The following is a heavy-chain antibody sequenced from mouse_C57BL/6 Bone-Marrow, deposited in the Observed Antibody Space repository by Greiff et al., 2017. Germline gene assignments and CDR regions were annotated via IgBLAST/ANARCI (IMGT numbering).Heavy chain of an antibody. Sequence: QVQLKQPAAELVKPGASVMMVCKASGYTFTSYWMHWVKQRPGQGLEWIGNINPSNGGTNYNEKFKSKATLTVDKSASTAYMQLSTQTSEDSAVYYWDRSVESNYERWYFDVWGTGTTVTVS. CDR3: DRSVESNYERWYFDV. J-gene: IGHJ1*03. CDR2: INPSNGGT. D-gene: IGHD2-5*01. V-gene: IGHV1-53*01. CDR1: GYTFTSYW.